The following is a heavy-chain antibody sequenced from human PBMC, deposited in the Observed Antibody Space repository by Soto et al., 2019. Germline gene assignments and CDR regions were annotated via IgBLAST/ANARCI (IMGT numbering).Heavy chain of an antibody. Sequence: PSETLSLTCTVSGGSISSSSYYWGWIRQPPGKGLEWIGSIYYSGSTYYNPSLKSRVTISVDTSKNQFSLKLSSVTAADTAVYYCARVHIAVAGTYYYYYMEVWGKGTTVTVSS. D-gene: IGHD6-19*01. CDR3: ARVHIAVAGTYYYYYMEV. J-gene: IGHJ6*03. CDR2: IYYSGST. CDR1: GGSISSSSYY. V-gene: IGHV4-39*01.